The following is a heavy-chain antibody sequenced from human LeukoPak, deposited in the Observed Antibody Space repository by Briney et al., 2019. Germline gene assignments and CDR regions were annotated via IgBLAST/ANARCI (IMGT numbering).Heavy chain of an antibody. CDR1: GFTFSSYN. J-gene: IGHJ4*02. D-gene: IGHD6-13*01. Sequence: GGSLRLSCAASGFTFSSYNMNWVRQAPGKGLEWVSYISGRSDTIYYADSVKGRFIISRDNARNSLSLQMDSLRVEDTAVYYCARLLAAAALDYWGQGTLVTVSS. V-gene: IGHV3-48*01. CDR3: ARLLAAAALDY. CDR2: ISGRSDTI.